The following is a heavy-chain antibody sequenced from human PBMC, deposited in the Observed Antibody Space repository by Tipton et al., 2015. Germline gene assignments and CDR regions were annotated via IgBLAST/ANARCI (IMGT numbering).Heavy chain of an antibody. CDR3: AASTVNTMDYEYLGLDV. Sequence: TLSLTCTVSGGSISSYYWSWIRQPAGKGLEWIGRIYNSGRTNYNPSPKSRVTMSVDTSKNQFSLKLSSVTAADTAVYYCAASTVNTMDYEYLGLDVWGQGTTVIVSS. J-gene: IGHJ6*02. V-gene: IGHV4-4*07. CDR2: IYNSGRT. D-gene: IGHD4-11*01. CDR1: GGSISSYY.